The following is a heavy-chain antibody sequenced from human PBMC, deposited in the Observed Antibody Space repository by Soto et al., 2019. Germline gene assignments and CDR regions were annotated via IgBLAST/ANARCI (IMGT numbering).Heavy chain of an antibody. CDR1: GFTFGTYG. D-gene: IGHD2-15*01. CDR3: AKILGYCSSSSCSKDYYYYYGLDV. CDR2: ISYDGGNK. J-gene: IGHJ6*02. V-gene: IGHV3-30*18. Sequence: GGSLRLSCAASGFTFGTYGMHWVRQAPGKGLEWVAVISYDGGNKYYADSVKGRFTISRHNSKNTLFLQMNSLRAEDTAVYYCAKILGYCSSSSCSKDYYYYYGLDVWGLGTTVTVSS.